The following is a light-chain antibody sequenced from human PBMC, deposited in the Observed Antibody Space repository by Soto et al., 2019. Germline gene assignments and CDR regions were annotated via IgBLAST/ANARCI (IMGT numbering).Light chain of an antibody. J-gene: IGKJ1*01. CDR3: QKYDSAART. CDR2: GAS. V-gene: IGKV1-27*01. Sequence: DVQMTQSPSSLSASVGDRVTITCRASQGISNSLAWYQQRPGRVPKLLIYGASNLQSEVPSRFSGSGSETDFTLTISSRQPEDVATYYCQKYDSAARTFGQGTKVDIK. CDR1: QGISNS.